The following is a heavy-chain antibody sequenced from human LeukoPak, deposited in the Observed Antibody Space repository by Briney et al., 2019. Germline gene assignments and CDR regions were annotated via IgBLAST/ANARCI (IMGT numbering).Heavy chain of an antibody. Sequence: SVKVSCKASGGTFSSYAISWVRQAPGQGLEWMGGIIPIFGTANYAQKFQGRVTITTDESTSTAYMELSSLRSEDTAVYYCARQAAAGTYDNWFDPWGQGTLVTVSS. CDR3: ARQAAAGTYDNWFDP. CDR1: GGTFSSYA. V-gene: IGHV1-69*05. J-gene: IGHJ5*02. CDR2: IIPIFGTA. D-gene: IGHD6-13*01.